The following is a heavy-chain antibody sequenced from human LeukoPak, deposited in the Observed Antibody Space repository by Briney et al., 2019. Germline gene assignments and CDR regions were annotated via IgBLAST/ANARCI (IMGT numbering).Heavy chain of an antibody. CDR3: ARVRGYSYGSFDY. D-gene: IGHD5-18*01. Sequence: SETLSLTCTVSGGSISSGGYYWSWIRQPPGKGLEWIGEINHSGSTNYNPSLKSRVTISVGTSKNQFSLKLSSVTAADTAVYYCARVRGYSYGSFDYWGQGTLVTVSS. J-gene: IGHJ4*02. V-gene: IGHV4-39*07. CDR2: INHSGST. CDR1: GGSISSGGYY.